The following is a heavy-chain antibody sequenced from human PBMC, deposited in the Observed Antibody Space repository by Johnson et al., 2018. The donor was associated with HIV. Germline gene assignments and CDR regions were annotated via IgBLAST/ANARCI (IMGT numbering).Heavy chain of an antibody. V-gene: IGHV3-13*01. D-gene: IGHD2-15*01. CDR2: IGTAGST. CDR1: GFTFSSYD. CDR3: ARVLSWWSGAFDL. Sequence: EVQLVESGGGLVQPGGSLRLSCAASGFTFSSYDMHWVRQATGKGLEWVSAIGTAGSTYYTDSVKGRFTISRDNSKNTLYLQMNSLRAEDTAVYYCARVLSWWSGAFDLWGQGTMVTVSS. J-gene: IGHJ3*01.